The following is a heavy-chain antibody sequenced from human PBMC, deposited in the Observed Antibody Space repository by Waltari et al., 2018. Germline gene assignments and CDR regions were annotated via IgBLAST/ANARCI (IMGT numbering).Heavy chain of an antibody. Sequence: QVQLVQSGAEVQKSGASVTLSCKTSGYTFTNYYIHWVRQAPGQGLEWMGRINPSDGRTKDAQKFQGRVTMTGDTSTRTVYMELSSLRSVDTAVYYCGRDDIHAEGSADFDYWGQGTLVTVSS. D-gene: IGHD2-15*01. CDR1: GYTFTNYY. CDR2: INPSDGRT. CDR3: GRDDIHAEGSADFDY. V-gene: IGHV1-46*01. J-gene: IGHJ4*02.